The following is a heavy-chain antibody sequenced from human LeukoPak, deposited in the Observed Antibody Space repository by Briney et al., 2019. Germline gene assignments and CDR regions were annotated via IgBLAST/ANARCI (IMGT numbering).Heavy chain of an antibody. CDR2: IYYSGST. J-gene: IGHJ4*02. CDR3: ARAGSSWSLPFDY. CDR1: GGSVSSGSYY. Sequence: SETLSLTCTVSGGSVSSGSYYWSWIRQPPGKGLEWIGYIYYSGSTNYNPSLKSRVTISVDTSKNQFSLKLSSVTAADTAVYYCARAGSSWSLPFDYWGQGTLVTVSS. D-gene: IGHD6-13*01. V-gene: IGHV4-61*01.